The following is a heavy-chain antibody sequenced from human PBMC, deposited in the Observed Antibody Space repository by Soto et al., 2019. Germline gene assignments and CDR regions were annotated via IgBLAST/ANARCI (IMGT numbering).Heavy chain of an antibody. CDR1: GASFSGFY. Sequence: QGQLQQWGTGLLRPSETLSLSCGLYGASFSGFYWSWIRQAPGKGLEWIGDITYSGVANYNPSLTSRVTISVDTSKNHFSLRLNSVTAADTAVYFCARDFMHWGQGTLVIVSS. V-gene: IGHV4-34*01. J-gene: IGHJ1*01. CDR3: ARDFMH. CDR2: ITYSGVA.